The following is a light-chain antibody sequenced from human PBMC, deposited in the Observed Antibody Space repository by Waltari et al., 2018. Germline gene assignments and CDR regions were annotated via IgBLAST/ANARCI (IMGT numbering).Light chain of an antibody. CDR3: QQYNNSPYT. V-gene: IGKV1-33*01. CDR2: FAS. J-gene: IGKJ2*01. CDR1: QVINNF. Sequence: DIQMTQSPSSLSASVGDRVTITCRASQVINNFLTWYQQKPGKAPEPLIYFASRLETGVPSRFSGSRSGTDYTLTISSLQPEDFATYYCQQYNNSPYTFGQGTKVEIK.